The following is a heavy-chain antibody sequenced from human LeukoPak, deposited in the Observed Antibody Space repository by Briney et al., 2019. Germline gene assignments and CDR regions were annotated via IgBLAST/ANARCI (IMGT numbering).Heavy chain of an antibody. CDR2: VDTSWNT. J-gene: IGHJ3*02. V-gene: IGHV4-4*07. D-gene: IGHD3-9*01. CDR1: GGSFSIYF. Sequence: SETLSPTSTVSGGSFSIYFWNWIRQPAGKGLEWLGRVDTSWNTNYNPSLKSRLTMSVDTSKNQFSLKVTSVTAADTAVYYCARVCGSATGYRLCGFDIWGQGTVVTVSS. CDR3: ARVCGSATGYRLCGFDI.